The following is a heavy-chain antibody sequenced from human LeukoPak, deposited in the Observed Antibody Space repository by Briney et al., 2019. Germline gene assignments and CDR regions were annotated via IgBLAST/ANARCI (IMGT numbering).Heavy chain of an antibody. Sequence: ASVKVSCKASGGTFSSYAISWVRQAPGQGLEWMGGIIPIFGTANYAQKFQGRVTITADESTSTAYMELSSLRSEDTAVYYCARDNSVGDVAWWFDPWGQGTLVTVSS. J-gene: IGHJ5*02. CDR1: GGTFSSYA. D-gene: IGHD1-26*01. CDR3: ARDNSVGDVAWWFDP. CDR2: IIPIFGTA. V-gene: IGHV1-69*13.